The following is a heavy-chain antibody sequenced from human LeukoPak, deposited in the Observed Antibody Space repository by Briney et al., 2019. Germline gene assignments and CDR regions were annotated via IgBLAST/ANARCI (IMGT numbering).Heavy chain of an antibody. CDR2: ISSSGSPI. CDR3: ARHQHYGMDV. V-gene: IGHV3-11*01. Sequence: GGSLRLSCAASGFTFSDYYMSWIRQAPGRGLEWVSYISSSGSPISYADSVKGRSTISRDNTKNSLYLQMNSLRAEDTAVYYCARHQHYGMDVRGQGTTVTVSS. J-gene: IGHJ6*02. CDR1: GFTFSDYY.